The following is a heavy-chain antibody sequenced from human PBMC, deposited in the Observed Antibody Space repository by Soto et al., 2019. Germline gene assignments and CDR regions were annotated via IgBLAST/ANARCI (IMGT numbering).Heavy chain of an antibody. CDR3: AHKNGANLVFNF. D-gene: IGHD1-7*01. V-gene: IGHV2-5*02. J-gene: IGHJ4*02. Sequence: QITLKESGPMLVKPTQTLTLTCTFSGFSLSTTGVGVAWIRQPPGKALEWLALVYWDDDKRYSPSLENRLTITKDTSKNQVVLTMTNLDPLDTATYYCAHKNGANLVFNFWGQGTLVTVSS. CDR2: VYWDDDK. CDR1: GFSLSTTGVG.